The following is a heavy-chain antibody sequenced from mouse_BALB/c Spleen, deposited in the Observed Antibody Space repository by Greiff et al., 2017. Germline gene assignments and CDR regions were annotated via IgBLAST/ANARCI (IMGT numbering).Heavy chain of an antibody. CDR3: TRDPMITAWFAY. V-gene: IGHV5-6-4*01. Sequence: EVQRVESGGGLVKPGGSLKLSCAASGFTFSSYTMSWVRQTPEKRLEWVATISSGGSYTYYPDSVKGRFTISRDNAKNTLYLQMSSLKSEDTAMYYCTRDPMITAWFAYWGQGTLVTVSA. J-gene: IGHJ3*01. CDR1: GFTFSSYT. D-gene: IGHD2-4*01. CDR2: ISSGGSYT.